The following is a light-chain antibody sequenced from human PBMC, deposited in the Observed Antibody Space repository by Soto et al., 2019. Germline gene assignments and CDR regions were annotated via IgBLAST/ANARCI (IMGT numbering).Light chain of an antibody. CDR2: VEGSGSF. J-gene: IGLJ3*02. CDR1: SGHSSYI. Sequence: QSVLTQSSSASASLGSSVKLTCTLSSGHSSYIIAWHQQQPGKAPRYLMKVEGSGSFNKGSGVPDRFSGYRSGADRYLTISNLQFEDEAAYYCETWDSNTWVFGGGTKLTVL. CDR3: ETWDSNTWV. V-gene: IGLV4-60*02.